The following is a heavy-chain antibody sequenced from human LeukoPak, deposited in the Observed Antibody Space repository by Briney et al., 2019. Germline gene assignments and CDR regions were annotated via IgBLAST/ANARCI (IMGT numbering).Heavy chain of an antibody. V-gene: IGHV3-64D*06. D-gene: IGHD2-15*01. J-gene: IGHJ4*02. CDR2: ISSNGGST. Sequence: GGSLRLCCSASGFTFSSYDMHWVRQAPGKGLEYVSAISSNGGSTYYADSVKGRFTISRDNSKNTLYLQMSSLRAEDTAVYYCVKARLGYCSGGSRYSEGYYFDYWGQRILVTVSS. CDR1: GFTFSSYD. CDR3: VKARLGYCSGGSRYSEGYYFDY.